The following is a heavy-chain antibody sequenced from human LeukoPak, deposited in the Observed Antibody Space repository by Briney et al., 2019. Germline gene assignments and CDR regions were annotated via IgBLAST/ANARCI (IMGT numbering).Heavy chain of an antibody. D-gene: IGHD5/OR15-5a*01. CDR2: ISGSGGST. CDR3: AKDLGDVSEPFDP. CDR1: GFTFSSYA. J-gene: IGHJ5*02. Sequence: GGSLRLSCAASGFTFSSYAMSWVRQAPGKGLEWVSAISGSGGSTYYADSVKGRFTISRDNPKNTLYLQMDSLRAEDTAVYYCAKDLGDVSEPFDPWGQGTLVTVSS. V-gene: IGHV3-23*01.